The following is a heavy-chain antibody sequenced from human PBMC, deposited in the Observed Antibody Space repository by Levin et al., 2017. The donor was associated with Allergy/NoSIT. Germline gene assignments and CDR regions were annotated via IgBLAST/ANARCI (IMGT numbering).Heavy chain of an antibody. V-gene: IGHV3-15*01. CDR1: GFTFSNAW. Sequence: GESLKISCAASGFTFSNAWMSWVRQAPGKGLEWVGRIKSKTDGGTTDYAAPVKGRFTISRDDSKNTLYLQMNSLKTEDTAVYYCTTDRSGNIVATITYYYYGMDVWGQGTTVTVSS. J-gene: IGHJ6*02. CDR3: TTDRSGNIVATITYYYYGMDV. D-gene: IGHD5-12*01. CDR2: IKSKTDGGTT.